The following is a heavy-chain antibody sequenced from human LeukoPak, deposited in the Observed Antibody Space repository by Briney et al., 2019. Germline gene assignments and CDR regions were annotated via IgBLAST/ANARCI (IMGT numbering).Heavy chain of an antibody. CDR1: GYTFDTSS. D-gene: IGHD2-8*02. CDR2: ISPNNSNT. V-gene: IGHV1-18*01. Sequence: ASVKVSCKAFGYTFDTSSMNWVRQAPGQRLEWMGWISPNNSNTHYAQSVQGRVTITRDTSRNTAYMELRRLRSDDTAVYYCTRVRNSNNWWCAFDIWGQGTMVTVSS. CDR3: TRVRNSNNWWCAFDI. J-gene: IGHJ3*02.